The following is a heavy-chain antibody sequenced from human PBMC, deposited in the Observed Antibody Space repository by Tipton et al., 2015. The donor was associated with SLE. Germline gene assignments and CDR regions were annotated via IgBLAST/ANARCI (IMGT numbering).Heavy chain of an antibody. D-gene: IGHD7-27*01. CDR2: VYHSGST. CDR1: GDSISSYY. CDR3: ASDQLGIKFDY. Sequence: TLSLTCTVSGDSISSYYWGWIRQPPGKGLEWIGSVYHSGSTYYNPSLKSRVTISVDTSKNQFALKLSSVAAADTAVYYCASDQLGIKFDYWGQGTLVTVSS. J-gene: IGHJ4*02. V-gene: IGHV4-38-2*02.